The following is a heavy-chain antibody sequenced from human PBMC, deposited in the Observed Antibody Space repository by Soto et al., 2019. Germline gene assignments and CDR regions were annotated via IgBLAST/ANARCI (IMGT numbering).Heavy chain of an antibody. CDR2: IIPVFGTT. J-gene: IGHJ4*02. D-gene: IGHD6-13*01. CDR3: ARDSIAADGTDY. Sequence: ASVKVSCKASGGTFSSYTIGWVRQAPGQGLEWMGEIIPVFGTTNYVEKFQGRLTITADASTSTAYMELSSLRSEDTAMYYCARDSIAADGTDYWGQGTLVTVSS. CDR1: GGTFSSYT. V-gene: IGHV1-69*13.